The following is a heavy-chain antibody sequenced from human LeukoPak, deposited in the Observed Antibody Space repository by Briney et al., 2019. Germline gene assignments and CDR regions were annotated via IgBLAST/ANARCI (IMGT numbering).Heavy chain of an antibody. CDR1: GFTFSSYG. CDR2: ISGSGGST. V-gene: IGHV3-23*01. D-gene: IGHD3-22*01. J-gene: IGHJ4*02. CDR3: AKDYYDSSGYYYYFDY. Sequence: GGSLRLSCAASGFTFSSYGMSWVRQAPGKGLEWVSAISGSGGSTYYADSVKGRFTISRDNSKNTLYLQMNSLRAEDTAVYYCAKDYYDSSGYYYYFDYWGQGTLVTVSS.